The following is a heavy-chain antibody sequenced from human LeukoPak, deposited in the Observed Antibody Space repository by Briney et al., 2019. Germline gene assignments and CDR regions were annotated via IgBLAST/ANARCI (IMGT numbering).Heavy chain of an antibody. CDR3: AKYPYGSGSYYYYGMDV. J-gene: IGHJ6*02. CDR2: ISSSSSDI. V-gene: IGHV3-21*04. CDR1: GFTFSAFS. Sequence: GGSLRLSCAASGFTFSAFSMNWVRQAPGKGLEWVSAISSSSSDIYYTDSVKGRFTISRDNANNFLYLQMSSLRAEDTAVYYCAKYPYGSGSYYYYGMDVWAKGPRSPSP. D-gene: IGHD3-10*01.